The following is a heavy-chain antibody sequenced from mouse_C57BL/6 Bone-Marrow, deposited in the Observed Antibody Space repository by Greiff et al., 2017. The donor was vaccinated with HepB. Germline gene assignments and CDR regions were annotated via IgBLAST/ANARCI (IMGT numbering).Heavy chain of an antibody. D-gene: IGHD2-4*01. CDR3: VYYDYEKGAY. CDR1: GYTFTSYG. Sequence: VKLMESGAELARPGASVKLSCKASGYTFTSYGISWVKQRTGQGLEWIGEIYPRSGNTYYNEKFKGKATLTADKSSSTAYMELRSLTSEDSAVYFCVYYDYEKGAYWGQGTLVTVSA. J-gene: IGHJ3*01. CDR2: IYPRSGNT. V-gene: IGHV1-81*01.